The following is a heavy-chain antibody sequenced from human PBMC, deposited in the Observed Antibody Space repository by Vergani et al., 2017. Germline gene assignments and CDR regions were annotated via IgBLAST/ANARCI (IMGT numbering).Heavy chain of an antibody. J-gene: IGHJ2*01. CDR1: GFTFRSYW. D-gene: IGHD5-24*01. Sequence: EVQLVESGGGLVQPGGSLGLSCAASGFTFRSYWMIWVRQAPGRGLVWVSRINSDVSSTSYADSVKGRFTISRDHAKKTLYLQMNSLSAEDPAGYYCARGRRDGYNWSYLYFDLWGRGTLVTVSS. V-gene: IGHV3-74*02. CDR2: INSDVSST. CDR3: ARGRRDGYNWSYLYFDL.